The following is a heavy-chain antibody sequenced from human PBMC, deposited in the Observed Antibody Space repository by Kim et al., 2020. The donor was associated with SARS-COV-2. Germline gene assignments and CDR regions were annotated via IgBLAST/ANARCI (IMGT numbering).Heavy chain of an antibody. V-gene: IGHV1-3*01. Sequence: ASVKVSCKASGYTFTSYAMHWVRQAPGQRLEWMGWINAGNGNTKYSQKFQGRVTITRDTSASTAYMELSSLRSEDTAVYYCARDQLWLRGYYYYGMDVWGQGTTVTVSS. CDR1: GYTFTSYA. CDR2: INAGNGNT. D-gene: IGHD5-18*01. CDR3: ARDQLWLRGYYYYGMDV. J-gene: IGHJ6*02.